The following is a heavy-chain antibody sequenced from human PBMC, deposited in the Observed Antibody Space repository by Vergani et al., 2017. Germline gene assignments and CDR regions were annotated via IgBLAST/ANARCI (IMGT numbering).Heavy chain of an antibody. J-gene: IGHJ6*03. Sequence: QVQLQESGPGVVKPSQTLSLTFAVSGGSISSGDHCWTWIRQRPGKGLEWIGYIFYSGTTYDTPSLRSRLTISVDTSQNQFSLKLRSVTAADTAVYYCAGVDTQVPATSHFYYMDVWGKGTTVVVSS. CDR1: GGSISSGDHC. D-gene: IGHD6-25*01. CDR2: IFYSGTT. V-gene: IGHV4-31*11. CDR3: AGVDTQVPATSHFYYMDV.